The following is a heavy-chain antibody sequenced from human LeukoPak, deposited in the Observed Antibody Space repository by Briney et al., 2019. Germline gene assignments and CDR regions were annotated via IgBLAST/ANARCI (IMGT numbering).Heavy chain of an antibody. CDR3: AKDIAYCGGDCYPDGFDI. CDR1: GFTFGSYA. Sequence: PGGSLRLSCAASGFTFGSYAMTWVRQAPGKGLEWVSAITSGGSTYYADSVKGRFTISRDNSKNTLYLQMNSLRAEDTAVYYCAKDIAYCGGDCYPDGFDIWGQGTMVTVSS. V-gene: IGHV3-23*01. D-gene: IGHD2-21*02. CDR2: ITSGGST. J-gene: IGHJ3*02.